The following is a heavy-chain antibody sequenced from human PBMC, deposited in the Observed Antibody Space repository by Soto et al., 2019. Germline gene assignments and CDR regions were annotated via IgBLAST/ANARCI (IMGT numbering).Heavy chain of an antibody. D-gene: IGHD3-16*02. CDR3: ALYREITFGGVIVGGFDY. V-gene: IGHV1-69*02. CDR1: GGTFSSYT. Sequence: QVQLVQSGAEVKKPGSSVKVSCKASGGTFSSYTISWVRQAPGQGLEWMGRIIPILGIANYAQKFQGRVTITADKSTSTAYMELSSLRSEDTAVYYFALYREITFGGVIVGGFDYWGPGTLVTVSS. CDR2: IIPILGIA. J-gene: IGHJ4*02.